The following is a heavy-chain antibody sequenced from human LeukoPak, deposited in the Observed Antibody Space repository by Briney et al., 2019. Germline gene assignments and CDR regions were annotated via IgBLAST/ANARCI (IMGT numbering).Heavy chain of an antibody. J-gene: IGHJ4*02. CDR1: GGSISSDY. CDR3: ARRYCSSTSCYFGD. CDR2: IYYSGST. D-gene: IGHD2-2*01. V-gene: IGHV4-59*08. Sequence: PSETLSLTCTVSGGSISSDYWSWIRQPPGKGLEWIGYIYYSGSTNYNPSLKSRVTISVDTSKNQFSLKLSSVTAADTAVYYCARRYCSSTSCYFGDWGQGTLVTVSS.